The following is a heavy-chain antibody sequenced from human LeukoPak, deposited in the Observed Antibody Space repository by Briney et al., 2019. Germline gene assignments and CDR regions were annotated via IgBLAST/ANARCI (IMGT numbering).Heavy chain of an antibody. CDR1: GFTFSFYW. Sequence: PGGSLRLSCAASGFTFSFYWMSWVRQAPGKGLEWVANIKQVGSEKYYVDSVRGRFTISRDNTKNSLYLQMNSLRAEDTAVYYCTRDDTVTTRVGFIDWGQGTLVTVSS. J-gene: IGHJ4*02. D-gene: IGHD4-17*01. CDR3: TRDDTVTTRVGFID. V-gene: IGHV3-7*01. CDR2: IKQVGSEK.